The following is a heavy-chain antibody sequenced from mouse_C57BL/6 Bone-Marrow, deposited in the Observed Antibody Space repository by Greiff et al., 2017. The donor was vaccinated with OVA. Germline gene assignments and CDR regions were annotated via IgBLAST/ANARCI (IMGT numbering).Heavy chain of an antibody. CDR1: GYTFTSYW. J-gene: IGHJ3*01. V-gene: IGHV1-55*01. CDR3: ARSDYYGRTFAY. D-gene: IGHD1-1*01. CDR2: IYPGSGST. Sequence: QVQLQQSGAELVKPGASVKMSCKASGYTFTSYWITWVKQRPGQGLEWIGDIYPGSGSTNYNEKFKSKATLTVDTSSSTAYMQLSSLTSEDSAVYYCARSDYYGRTFAYWGQGTLVTVSA.